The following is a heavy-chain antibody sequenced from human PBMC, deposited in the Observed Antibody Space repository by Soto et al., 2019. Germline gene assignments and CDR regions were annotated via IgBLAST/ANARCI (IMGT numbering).Heavy chain of an antibody. V-gene: IGHV5-51*01. D-gene: IGHD3-3*01. J-gene: IGHJ6*02. CDR2: IYPGDSDT. CDR1: GYSFTSYW. CDR3: ARINSGAFGVAQPVYYYYGMDV. Sequence: GESLKISCKGSGYSFTSYWIGWVRQMPGKGLEWTGIIYPGDSDTRYSPSFQGQVTISADKSISTAYLQWSSLKASDTAMYYCARINSGAFGVAQPVYYYYGMDVWGQGTTVTVSS.